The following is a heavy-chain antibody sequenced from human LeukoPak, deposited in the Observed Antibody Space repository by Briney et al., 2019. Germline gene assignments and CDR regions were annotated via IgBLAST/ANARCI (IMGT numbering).Heavy chain of an antibody. V-gene: IGHV4-31*03. CDR2: IYYSGST. CDR1: GGSISSGGYY. CDR3: ASLIAARRRGPSVFDY. J-gene: IGHJ4*02. Sequence: PSQTLSLTCTVSGGSISSGGYYWSWIRQHPGKGLEWIGYIYYSGSTYYNPSLKSRVTISVDTSKNQFSLKLSSVTAADTAVYYCASLIAARRRGPSVFDYWGQGTLVTVSS. D-gene: IGHD6-6*01.